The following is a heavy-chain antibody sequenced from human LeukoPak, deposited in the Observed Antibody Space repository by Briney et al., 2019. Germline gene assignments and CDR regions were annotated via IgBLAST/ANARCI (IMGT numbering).Heavy chain of an antibody. CDR1: GGAISSYY. CDR3: ARSPGLYNWFDP. J-gene: IGHJ5*02. D-gene: IGHD4/OR15-4a*01. CDR2: IYYSGST. V-gene: IGHV4-59*01. Sequence: SETLSLTCTVSGGAISSYYWSWIRRPPGKGLEWIGYIYYSGSTNYNPSLKSRVTISVDTSKNQFSLKLSSVTAADTAVYYCARSPGLYNWFDPWGQGTLVTVSS.